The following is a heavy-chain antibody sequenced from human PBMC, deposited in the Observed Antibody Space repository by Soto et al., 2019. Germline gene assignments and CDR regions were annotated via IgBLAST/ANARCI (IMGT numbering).Heavy chain of an antibody. D-gene: IGHD2-2*01. V-gene: IGHV4-39*01. CDR3: ARDCSSTSCYPYYYYGMDV. Sequence: SETLSLTCTVSGGSISSSSYYWCWILQPPGKGLEWIGSIYYSGSTYYNPSLKSRVTISVDTSKNQFSLKLSSVTAADTAVYYCARDCSSTSCYPYYYYGMDVWGQGTTVTVSS. CDR1: GGSISSSSYY. CDR2: IYYSGST. J-gene: IGHJ6*02.